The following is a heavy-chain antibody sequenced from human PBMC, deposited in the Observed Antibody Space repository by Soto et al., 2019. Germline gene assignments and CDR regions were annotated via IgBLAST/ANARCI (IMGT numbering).Heavy chain of an antibody. CDR3: ARVGADTGIPDDY. CDR1: GGTFSSYT. CDR2: IIPIFGTA. Sequence: QVQLVQSGAEVKKPGSSVKVSCKASGGTFSSYTINWVRQAPGQGLEWMGGIIPIFGTANYAQKFQGRVTITADESTSTAYMELSSLRSEDTAAYYCARVGADTGIPDDYWGQGTLVTVSS. D-gene: IGHD5-18*01. J-gene: IGHJ4*02. V-gene: IGHV1-69*12.